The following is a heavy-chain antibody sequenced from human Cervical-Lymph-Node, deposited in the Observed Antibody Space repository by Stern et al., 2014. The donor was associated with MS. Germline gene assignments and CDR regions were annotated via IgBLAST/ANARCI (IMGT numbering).Heavy chain of an antibody. CDR1: GFTFSSYA. V-gene: IGHV3-23*04. Sequence: EVQLVESGGGLVQPGGSLRLSCAASGFTFSSYAMSWVRQAPGKGLEWVSAISGSGTSTYYADSVKGRFTISRDNSKNTLYLQMNSLRDEDTAVYYCANNIVATQDFDYWGQGTLVTVSS. D-gene: IGHD5-12*01. CDR3: ANNIVATQDFDY. CDR2: ISGSGTST. J-gene: IGHJ4*02.